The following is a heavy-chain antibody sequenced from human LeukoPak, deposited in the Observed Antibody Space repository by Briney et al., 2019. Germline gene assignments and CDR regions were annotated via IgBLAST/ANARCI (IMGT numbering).Heavy chain of an antibody. CDR1: GHTFTSYD. CDR2: MNPNSGNT. Sequence: ASVKVSCKASGHTFTSYDINWVRQATGQGLEWMGWMNPNSGNTGYAQKFQGRVTMTRNTSISTAYMELSSLRSEDTAVYYCASGPGGGYEFDYWGQGTLVTVSS. J-gene: IGHJ4*02. CDR3: ASGPGGGYEFDY. D-gene: IGHD5-12*01. V-gene: IGHV1-8*01.